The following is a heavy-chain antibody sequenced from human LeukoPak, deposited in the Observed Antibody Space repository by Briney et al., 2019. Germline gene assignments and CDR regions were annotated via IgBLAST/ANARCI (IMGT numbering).Heavy chain of an antibody. CDR1: GFTFSTYN. Sequence: GGSLRLSCAASGFTFSTYNMTWVRQAPGKGLEWVSCISSSSSIIYYADSVKGRFTISRDNAKNSLYLQMNSLRDEDTAVYYCARWFSTGRGFFDYWGQGILVTVSS. CDR2: ISSSSSII. J-gene: IGHJ4*02. D-gene: IGHD6-19*01. CDR3: ARWFSTGRGFFDY. V-gene: IGHV3-48*02.